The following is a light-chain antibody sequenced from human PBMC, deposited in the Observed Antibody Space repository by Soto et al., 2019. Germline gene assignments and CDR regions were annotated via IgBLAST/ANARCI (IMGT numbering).Light chain of an antibody. CDR1: QSLLHSNGYNY. CDR2: LGS. CDR3: MPALQTHSFT. J-gene: IGKJ3*01. V-gene: IGKV2-28*01. Sequence: DIVMTQSPLSLPVTPGEPASISCRSSQSLLHSNGYNYLDWYLQKPGQSPQLLIYLGSNRASGVPDRFSGSGSGTDFTLKISRVEAEDVGVYYCMPALQTHSFTFGPGTKVDIK.